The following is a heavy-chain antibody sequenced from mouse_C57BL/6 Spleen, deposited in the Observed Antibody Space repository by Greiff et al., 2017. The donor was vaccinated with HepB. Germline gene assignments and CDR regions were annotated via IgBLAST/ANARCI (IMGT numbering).Heavy chain of an antibody. CDR1: GYTFTSYW. V-gene: IGHV1-74*01. D-gene: IGHD4-1*01. CDR2: IHPSDSDT. CDR3: ARGHWDGGAMDY. Sequence: QVQLQQPGAELVKPGASVKVSCKASGYTFTSYWMHWVKQRPGQGLEWIGRIHPSDSDTNYNQKFKGKATLTVDKPSSTAYMQLSSLTSEDSAVYYGARGHWDGGAMDYWGQGTSVTVSS. J-gene: IGHJ4*01.